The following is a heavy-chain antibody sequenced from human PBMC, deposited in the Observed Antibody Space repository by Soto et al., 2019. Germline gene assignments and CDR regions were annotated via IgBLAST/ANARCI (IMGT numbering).Heavy chain of an antibody. CDR2: ISSSSSTI. CDR3: ASRGPLWFGDES. D-gene: IGHD3-10*01. Sequence: GSLRLSCAASGFTFSSYSMNWVRQAPGKGLEWVSYISSSSSTIYYADSVKGRFTISRDNAKNSLYLQMDSLRDEDTAVYYCASRGPLWFGDESWGQGTLVTVSS. CDR1: GFTFSSYS. V-gene: IGHV3-48*02. J-gene: IGHJ4*02.